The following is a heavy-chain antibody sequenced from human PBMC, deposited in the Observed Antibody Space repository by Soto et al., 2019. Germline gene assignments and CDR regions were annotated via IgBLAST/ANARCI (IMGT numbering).Heavy chain of an antibody. CDR1: GFTFSSYA. CDR3: AKGGKRWNKGLFDD. V-gene: IGHV3-23*01. Sequence: GGSLRLSCAASGFTFSSYAMSWFRQAPGKGLEWVSAISGSGGSTYYADSVKGRFTISRDNSKNTLYLQMNSLRAEDTAVYYCAKGGKRWNKGLFDDWGQGTRVTVAS. CDR2: ISGSGGST. J-gene: IGHJ4*02. D-gene: IGHD1-1*01.